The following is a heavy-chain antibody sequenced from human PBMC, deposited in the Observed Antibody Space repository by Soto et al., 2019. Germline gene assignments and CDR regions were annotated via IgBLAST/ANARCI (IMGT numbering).Heavy chain of an antibody. CDR2: IIPIFGTA. Sequence: EASVKVSCKASGGTFSSYAISWVRQAPGQGLEWMGGIIPIFGTANYAQKFQGRVTITADESTSTAYMELSSLRSEDTAVYYCARSWDYGGNWFDPWGQGTLVTVSS. D-gene: IGHD4-17*01. J-gene: IGHJ5*02. CDR3: ARSWDYGGNWFDP. CDR1: GGTFSSYA. V-gene: IGHV1-69*13.